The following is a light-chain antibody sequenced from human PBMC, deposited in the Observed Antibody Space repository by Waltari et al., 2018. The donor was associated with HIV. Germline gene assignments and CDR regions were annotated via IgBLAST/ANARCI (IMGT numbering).Light chain of an antibody. J-gene: IGLJ3*02. CDR2: EVT. V-gene: IGLV2-14*01. CDR3: TSYLSSATPE. Sequence: QSALAQPASVSGSPGQTISISCTGFGSDLYKDVSWYQHRPVKVPKVIIYEVTNRPSGVSPRFSGSKSGNTASLTISGLQSEDEADYFCTSYLSSATPEFGGGTRLTVL. CDR1: GSDLYKD.